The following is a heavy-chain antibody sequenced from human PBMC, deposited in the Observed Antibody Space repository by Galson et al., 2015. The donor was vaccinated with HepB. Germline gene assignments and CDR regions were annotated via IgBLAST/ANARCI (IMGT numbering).Heavy chain of an antibody. V-gene: IGHV3-33*01. D-gene: IGHD4-17*01. CDR3: AREQVYGYYRTADF. J-gene: IGHJ4*02. Sequence: SLRLSCAASGFRFISHGMHWVRQDPGKGLEWVAVTVYGGAEEHYADSVKGRFTISRDTFKNTVYLQMNSLRVEDTAVYYCAREQVYGYYRTADFWGQGTLVSVSS. CDR1: GFRFISHG. CDR2: TVYGGAEE.